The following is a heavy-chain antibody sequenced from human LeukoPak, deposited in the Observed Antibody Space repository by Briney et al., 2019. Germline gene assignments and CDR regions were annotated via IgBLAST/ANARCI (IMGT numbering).Heavy chain of an antibody. D-gene: IGHD6-19*01. V-gene: IGHV4-59*08. CDR1: GGSISSYY. J-gene: IGHJ4*02. Sequence: SETLSLTCTVSGGSISSYYWSWIRQPPGKGLEWIGYIYYSGSTNYNPSLKSRVTISVDTSKNQFSLKLSSVTAADTAVYYCARHRLSGWYKPYYFDYWGQGTLVTVSS. CDR2: IYYSGST. CDR3: ARHRLSGWYKPYYFDY.